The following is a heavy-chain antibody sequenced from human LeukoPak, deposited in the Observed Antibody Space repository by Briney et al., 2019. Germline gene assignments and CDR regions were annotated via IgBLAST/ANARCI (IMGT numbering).Heavy chain of an antibody. J-gene: IGHJ5*02. V-gene: IGHV1-2*02. CDR1: GYSFTDYY. Sequence: GASVKVSCKASGYSFTDYYLHWVRQAPGQGLEWMGWINPKNGATGYAQKFQGRVTMTRDTSSSTAYMEVERPRSDDRALYYCARAADSLCGAGCFFNYFDTWGQGSLVTVSS. D-gene: IGHD2-21*02. CDR3: ARAADSLCGAGCFFNYFDT. CDR2: INPKNGAT.